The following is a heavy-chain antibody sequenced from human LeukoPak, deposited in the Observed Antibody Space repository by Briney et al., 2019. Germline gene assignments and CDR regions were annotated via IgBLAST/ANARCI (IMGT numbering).Heavy chain of an antibody. CDR3: TRDRIMTDF. CDR1: GFTFSDYS. J-gene: IGHJ4*02. V-gene: IGHV3-49*03. D-gene: IGHD2-15*01. CDR2: IRNKASGGTT. Sequence: GRSLRLSCTASGFTFSDYSMTWFRQAPGKGLEWVSFIRNKASGGTTEHAASVRGRFTTSRDDSKSIAYLQMNSLKTEDTALYYCTRDRIMTDFWGQGTLVTVSS.